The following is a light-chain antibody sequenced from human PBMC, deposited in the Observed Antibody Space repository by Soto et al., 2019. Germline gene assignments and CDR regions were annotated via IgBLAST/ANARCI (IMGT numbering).Light chain of an antibody. Sequence: QSVLTQPASVSGSPGQSITISCTGTSSDVGGYNYVSWYQQHPGKAPKLMIYDVSNRPSGVSNRFSGFKSGNTASLTISGLQAEDEADYYCSSYTSSSYYVFGTGTKVT. V-gene: IGLV2-14*01. CDR2: DVS. CDR1: SSDVGGYNY. J-gene: IGLJ1*01. CDR3: SSYTSSSYYV.